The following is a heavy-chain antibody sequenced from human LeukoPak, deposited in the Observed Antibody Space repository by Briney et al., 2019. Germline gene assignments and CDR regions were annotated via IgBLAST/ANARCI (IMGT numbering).Heavy chain of an antibody. V-gene: IGHV4-30-2*02. Sequence: SETLSLTCTVSGGSISSGGYYWSWIRQPPGKGLEWIGYIYHSGSTYYNPSLKSRVTISVDTSENQFSLNLNSVTAADTAVYYCARSSGSYWYWGQGILVTVSS. CDR2: IYHSGST. J-gene: IGHJ4*02. CDR3: ARSSGSYWY. D-gene: IGHD1-26*01. CDR1: GGSISSGGYY.